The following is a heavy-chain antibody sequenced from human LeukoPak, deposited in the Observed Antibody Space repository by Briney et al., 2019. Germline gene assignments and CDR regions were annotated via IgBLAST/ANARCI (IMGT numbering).Heavy chain of an antibody. CDR2: INHSGST. D-gene: IGHD3-22*01. V-gene: IGHV4-34*01. Sequence: SSETLSLTCAVYGGSFSVYYWSWIRQPPGKGLEWIGEINHSGSTNYNPSLKSRVTISVDTSKNQFSLKLSSVTAADTAVYYCARGYDSSGYYYFDYWGQGTLVTVSS. CDR3: ARGYDSSGYYYFDY. J-gene: IGHJ4*02. CDR1: GGSFSVYY.